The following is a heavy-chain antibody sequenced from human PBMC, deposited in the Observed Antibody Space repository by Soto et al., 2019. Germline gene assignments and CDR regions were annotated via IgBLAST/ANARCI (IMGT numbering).Heavy chain of an antibody. CDR2: VYYSGTT. CDR3: ARDVIARTIYFDX. V-gene: IGHV4-61*08. CDR1: GGSIDSVDYY. Sequence: SETLSLTCTVSGGSIDSVDYYWSWIRQPPGKGLELIGYVYYSGTTNYNPFLKSRVTLSLDKSKNQFSLKMNSVTAADTAVYYCARDVIARTIYFDXWGQGTPVTVSX. D-gene: IGHD2-8*01. J-gene: IGHJ5*02.